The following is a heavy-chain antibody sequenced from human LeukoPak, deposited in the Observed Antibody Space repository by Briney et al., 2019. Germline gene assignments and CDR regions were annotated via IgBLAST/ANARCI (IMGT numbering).Heavy chain of an antibody. CDR3: AKGRMTYCSSTSCYRTFDY. V-gene: IGHV3-23*01. Sequence: GGSLRLSCAASGFTFSSYAMSWVRQAPGKGLEWVSIISDSGGVTYYADSVKGRFTTSRDNSKNTLYLQMNSLRAEDTAVYYCAKGRMTYCSSTSCYRTFDYWGQETLVTVSS. J-gene: IGHJ4*02. CDR1: GFTFSSYA. D-gene: IGHD2-2*01. CDR2: ISDSGGVT.